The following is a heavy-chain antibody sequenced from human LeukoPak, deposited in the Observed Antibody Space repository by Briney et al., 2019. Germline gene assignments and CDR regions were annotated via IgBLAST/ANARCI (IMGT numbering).Heavy chain of an antibody. J-gene: IGHJ4*02. V-gene: IGHV3-23*01. D-gene: IGHD6-13*01. CDR2: ISGSGGST. CDR3: AKESVRYSSSGEGQK. Sequence: GGSLRLSCAASGFTFDDYDMSWVRQAPGKGLEWVSAISGSGGSTYYADSVKGRFTISRDNSKNTLYLQMNSLRAEDTAVYYCAKESVRYSSSGEGQKWGQGTLVTVSS. CDR1: GFTFDDYD.